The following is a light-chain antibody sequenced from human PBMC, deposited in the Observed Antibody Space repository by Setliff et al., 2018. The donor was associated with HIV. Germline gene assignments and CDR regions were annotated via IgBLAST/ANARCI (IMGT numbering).Light chain of an antibody. CDR1: SSHVGAYNL. V-gene: IGLV2-23*02. CDR2: EIN. CDR3: CSYAGTNTHV. J-gene: IGLJ1*01. Sequence: QSALAQPDSVSGSPGESITLSRTGTSSHVGAYNLVSWYQQYPDKAPKLLIFEINKRPSGLSYRFSGSKSGNTASRTISGLQAEDEADYYCCSYAGTNTHVFGSGTKVTVL.